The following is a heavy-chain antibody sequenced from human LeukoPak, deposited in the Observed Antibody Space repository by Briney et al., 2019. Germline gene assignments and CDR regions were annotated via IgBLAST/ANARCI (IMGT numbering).Heavy chain of an antibody. J-gene: IGHJ6*02. CDR3: AKRTAAVPYFYYGMDV. Sequence: GESLRLSCAASGFTFSSYGMNWVRQAPGKGLEWVSGISATGGSTYYADSVKGRFTISRDNSKNTLYLQVNSLRAEDTAVYYCAKRTAAVPYFYYGMDVWGQGTTVTVSS. CDR2: ISATGGST. D-gene: IGHD6-13*01. CDR1: GFTFSSYG. V-gene: IGHV3-23*01.